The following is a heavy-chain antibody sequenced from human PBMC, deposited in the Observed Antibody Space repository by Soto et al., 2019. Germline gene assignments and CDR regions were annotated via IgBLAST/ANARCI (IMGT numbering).Heavy chain of an antibody. Sequence: SETLSLTCAVSGGSIGSGGYSWSWIRQPPGKGLEWIGYIYHSGSTYYNPSLKSRVTISVDRSKNQFSLKLSSVTAADTAVYYCARAKGAVAGTGGSFDYWGQGTLVTVSS. CDR3: ARAKGAVAGTGGSFDY. J-gene: IGHJ4*02. CDR1: GGSIGSGGYS. D-gene: IGHD6-19*01. V-gene: IGHV4-30-2*01. CDR2: IYHSGST.